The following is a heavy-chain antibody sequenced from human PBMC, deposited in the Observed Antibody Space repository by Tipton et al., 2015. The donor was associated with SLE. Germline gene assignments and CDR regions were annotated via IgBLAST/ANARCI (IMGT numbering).Heavy chain of an antibody. J-gene: IGHJ4*02. V-gene: IGHV4-4*09. Sequence: TLSLTCTLSGDSISNFYWSWIRQPPGKGLEWIGYIYPSGSTFYNPSLESRVTISLDRSKNQFSLKLSSVTAADTAVYFCARLRIVYGFHGLDYWGLGTRVTVSA. CDR3: ARLRIVYGFHGLDY. CDR2: IYPSGST. CDR1: GDSISNFY. D-gene: IGHD2-8*01.